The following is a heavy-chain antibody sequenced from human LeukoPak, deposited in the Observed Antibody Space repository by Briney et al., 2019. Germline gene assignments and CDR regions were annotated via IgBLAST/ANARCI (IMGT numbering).Heavy chain of an antibody. Sequence: PSETLSLTSTVSGGSISSYYWSWIRQSPGKGLQWIGHIFYSGNTNYNPSLKSRVIISLDTSKNQFSLNLTSVTAADTALYYCARGPTRHYFDYWGQGTLVTVSS. CDR1: GGSISSYY. CDR3: ARGPTRHYFDY. CDR2: IFYSGNT. J-gene: IGHJ4*02. D-gene: IGHD1-1*01. V-gene: IGHV4-59*01.